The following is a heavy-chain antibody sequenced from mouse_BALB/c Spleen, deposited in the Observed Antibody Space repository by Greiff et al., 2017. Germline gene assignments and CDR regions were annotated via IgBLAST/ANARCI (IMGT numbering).Heavy chain of an antibody. J-gene: IGHJ4*01. CDR2: IDPFNGGT. CDR3: ARLGDGNYLYYAMDY. Sequence: VQLQQSGPELVKPGASVKMSCKASGYTFTDYYMHWVKQSHGKSLEWIGYIDPFNGGTSYNQKFKGKATLTVEKSSSTAYMHLSSLTSEDSAVYYCARLGDGNYLYYAMDYWGQGTSVTVSS. D-gene: IGHD2-1*01. CDR1: GYTFTDYY. V-gene: IGHV1-34*01.